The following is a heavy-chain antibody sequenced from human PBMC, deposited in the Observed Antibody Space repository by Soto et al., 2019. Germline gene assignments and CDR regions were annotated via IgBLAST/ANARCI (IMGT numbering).Heavy chain of an antibody. V-gene: IGHV1-46*01. CDR2: INPSGGST. CDR1: GYTFTSYY. D-gene: IGHD3-22*01. J-gene: IGHJ6*02. Sequence: ASVKVSCKASGYTFTSYYMHWVRQAPGQGLEWMGIINPSGGSTSYAQKFQGRVTMTRDTSTSTVYMELSSLRSEDTAVYYCASRNIQNYYDSSGLPEQPTLDVWGQGTTVTVS. CDR3: ASRNIQNYYDSSGLPEQPTLDV.